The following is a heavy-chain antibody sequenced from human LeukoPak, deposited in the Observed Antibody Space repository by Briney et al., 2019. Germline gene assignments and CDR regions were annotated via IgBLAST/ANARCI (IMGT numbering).Heavy chain of an antibody. CDR2: LKQDGSEI. J-gene: IGHJ4*02. CDR1: DFTFSNYW. CDR3: ATIEAVRFHY. Sequence: GGSLRLSCVASDFTFSNYWMSWVRQSPGKGLEWVGNLKQDGSEIYYLDSVKGRFTISRDNTKNSLYLQMNSLRAEDTAVYYCATIEAVRFHYWGQGTLVTVSS. V-gene: IGHV3-7*01. D-gene: IGHD4-17*01.